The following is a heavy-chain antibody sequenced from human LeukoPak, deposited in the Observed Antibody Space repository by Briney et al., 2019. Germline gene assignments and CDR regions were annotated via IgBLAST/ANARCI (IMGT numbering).Heavy chain of an antibody. Sequence: SETLSLTCAVYGGSFSGYYWSWIRQPPGKGLEWIGEINHSGSTNYNPSLKSRVTISVDTSKNQFSLKLSSVTAADTAVYYCARPYYYDSSGYGYNWFDPWGQGTLATVSS. CDR1: GGSFSGYY. CDR3: ARPYYYDSSGYGYNWFDP. J-gene: IGHJ5*02. V-gene: IGHV4-34*01. D-gene: IGHD3-22*01. CDR2: INHSGST.